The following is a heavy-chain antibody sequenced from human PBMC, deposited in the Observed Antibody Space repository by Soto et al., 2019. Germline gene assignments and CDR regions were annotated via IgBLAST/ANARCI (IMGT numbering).Heavy chain of an antibody. CDR2: ISYDGSNK. V-gene: IGHV3-30-3*01. CDR1: GFTFSGYA. Sequence: QVQLAESGGGVVQPGTSLRLSCAASGFTFSGYAMHWVRQAPGKGLEWVAVISYDGSNKYYSDSVKGRFSVSRDSSKNTVFLQMNSLRAEDTAVYYCARGGGGYYYYGMDVWGQGTTVTVSS. D-gene: IGHD2-15*01. CDR3: ARGGGGYYYYGMDV. J-gene: IGHJ6*02.